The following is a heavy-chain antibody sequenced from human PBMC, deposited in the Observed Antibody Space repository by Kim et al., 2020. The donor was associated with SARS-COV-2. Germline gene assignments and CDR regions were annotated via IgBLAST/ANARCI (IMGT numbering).Heavy chain of an antibody. Sequence: QKFQGRVTLTEDTSTDTAYMELSSLRSEDTAVYYCATAQVYSSSWYPVDYWGQGTLVTVSS. J-gene: IGHJ4*02. V-gene: IGHV1-24*01. D-gene: IGHD6-13*01. CDR3: ATAQVYSSSWYPVDY.